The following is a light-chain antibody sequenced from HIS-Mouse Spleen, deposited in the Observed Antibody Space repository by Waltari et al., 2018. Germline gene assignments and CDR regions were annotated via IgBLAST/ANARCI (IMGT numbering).Light chain of an antibody. CDR2: EDN. CDR3: QSYDSSNLV. J-gene: IGLJ3*02. V-gene: IGLV6-57*04. CDR1: SGSIARNY. Sequence: NFMLTQPHSVSESPGKTVTISCTRSSGSIARNYGQWYQHRPGSPPTTVIYEDNQRPSGVPDRFSGSIDSSSNSASLTISGLKTEDEADYYCQSYDSSNLVFGGGTKLTVL.